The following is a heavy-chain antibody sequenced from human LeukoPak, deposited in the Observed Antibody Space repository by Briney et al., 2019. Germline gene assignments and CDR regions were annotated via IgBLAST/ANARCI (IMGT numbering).Heavy chain of an antibody. V-gene: IGHV3-21*01. CDR3: AKDLPTYDVVPAATGKRSPGFDY. D-gene: IGHD2-2*01. J-gene: IGHJ4*02. CDR2: ISSSSSYI. Sequence: GGSLRLSCAASAFTFSSYSMNWVRQAPGKGLEWVSSISSSSSYIYYADSVKGRFTISRDNSKNTLYLQMNGLRAEDTAVYYCAKDLPTYDVVPAATGKRSPGFDYWGQGTLVTVSS. CDR1: AFTFSSYS.